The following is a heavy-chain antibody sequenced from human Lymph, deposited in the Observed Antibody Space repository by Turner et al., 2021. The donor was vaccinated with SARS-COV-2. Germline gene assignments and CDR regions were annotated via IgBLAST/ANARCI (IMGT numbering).Heavy chain of an antibody. CDR1: GFTFSNYA. Sequence: EVQLLESGGDLVQPGGSLRLSCAASGFTFSNYAMSWVRQAPGKVLEWVSDISGSGARTYYADSVKGRLTISRDNSKNTLFLQMNSLRADDTAIYYCAKSPLGEDYFDYWGQGTLVTVSS. CDR3: AKSPLGEDYFDY. CDR2: ISGSGART. V-gene: IGHV3-23*01. J-gene: IGHJ4*02. D-gene: IGHD3-16*01.